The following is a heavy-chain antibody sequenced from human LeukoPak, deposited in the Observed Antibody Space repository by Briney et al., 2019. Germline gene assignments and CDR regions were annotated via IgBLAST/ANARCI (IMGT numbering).Heavy chain of an antibody. CDR3: ARGGTVTTAPIDY. J-gene: IGHJ4*02. V-gene: IGHV1-46*01. CDR2: INSSSGST. Sequence: ASVTVSCKASGYTFTIYYMHWVRQAPGQGLEWMGIINSSSGSTSYAQKFQGRVTMTRDTSTSTVDMELSSLRFEDTAVYYCARGGTVTTAPIDYWGQGTLVTVSS. CDR1: GYTFTIYY. D-gene: IGHD4-17*01.